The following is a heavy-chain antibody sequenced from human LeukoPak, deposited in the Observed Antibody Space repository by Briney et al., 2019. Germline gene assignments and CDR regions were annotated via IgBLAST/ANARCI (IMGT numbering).Heavy chain of an antibody. CDR3: ARLYSYAGPGDY. J-gene: IGHJ4*02. D-gene: IGHD5-18*01. V-gene: IGHV1-69*13. CDR1: GGTFSSYA. CDR2: ITPIFGTA. Sequence: GASVKVSCKASGGTFSSYAISWVRQAPGQGLEWMGGITPIFGTANYAQKFQGRVTITADESTSTAYMELSSLRSEDTAVYYCARLYSYAGPGDYWGQGTLVTVSS.